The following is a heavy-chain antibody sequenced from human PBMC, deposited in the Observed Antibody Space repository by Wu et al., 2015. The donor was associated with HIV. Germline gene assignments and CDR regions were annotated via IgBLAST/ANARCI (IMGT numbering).Heavy chain of an antibody. D-gene: IGHD6-6*01. CDR3: ARDIIIRYSSSSGRFDY. Sequence: QVQLVQSGAEVKKPGASVKVSCKASGYTFTSYGISWVRQAPGQGLEWMGWISAYNGNTNYAQKLQGRVTMTTDTSTSTAYMELRSLRSDDTAVYYCARDIIIRYSSSSGRFDYWGQGTLVTVSS. J-gene: IGHJ4*02. V-gene: IGHV1-18*01. CDR1: GYTFTSYG. CDR2: ISAYNGNT.